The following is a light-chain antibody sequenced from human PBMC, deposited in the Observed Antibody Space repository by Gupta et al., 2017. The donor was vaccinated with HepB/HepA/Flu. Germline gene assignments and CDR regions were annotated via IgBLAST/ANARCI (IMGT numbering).Light chain of an antibody. CDR3: QQSDTTPLT. J-gene: IGKJ3*01. V-gene: IGKV1-39*01. CDR2: AAS. CDR1: QSISSY. Sequence: DIQTTQSPSSLSASVGDRVTITCRASQSISSYLNWYQQKPGKAPKLLIYAASSLQSGVPSRFSGSGSGTDFTLTISRLQPEDFATYYCQQSDTTPLTFGHGTKVDIK.